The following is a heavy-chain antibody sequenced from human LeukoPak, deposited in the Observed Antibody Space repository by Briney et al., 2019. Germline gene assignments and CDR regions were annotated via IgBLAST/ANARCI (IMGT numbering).Heavy chain of an antibody. D-gene: IGHD3-16*02. V-gene: IGHV3-49*03. CDR1: GFTFGDYA. Sequence: PGGSLRLSCTASGFTFGDYAMSWFRQAPGKGLEWVGFIRSKAYGGTTEYAASVKGRFTISRDDSKSIAYLQMNSLKTEDTAVYYCTRAGHQADYDYVWGSYRVVYYWGQGTLVTVSS. CDR3: TRAGHQADYDYVWGSYRVVYY. J-gene: IGHJ4*02. CDR2: IRSKAYGGTT.